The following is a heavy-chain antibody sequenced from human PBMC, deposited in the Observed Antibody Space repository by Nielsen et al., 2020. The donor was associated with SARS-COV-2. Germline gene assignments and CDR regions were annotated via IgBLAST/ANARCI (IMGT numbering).Heavy chain of an antibody. Sequence: ASVKVSCKASGYTFTSYAMHWVRQAPGQRLEWMGWINAGSGNTKYSQKFQGRVTITRDTSASTAYMELSSLRSEDTAVYYCARGRKLGYCSGGSCYSVSFFDYWGQGTLVTVSS. V-gene: IGHV1-3*01. J-gene: IGHJ4*02. CDR3: ARGRKLGYCSGGSCYSVSFFDY. D-gene: IGHD2-15*01. CDR2: INAGSGNT. CDR1: GYTFTSYA.